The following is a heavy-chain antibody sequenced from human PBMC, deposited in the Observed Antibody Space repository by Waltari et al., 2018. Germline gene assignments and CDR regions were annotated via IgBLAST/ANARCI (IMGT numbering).Heavy chain of an antibody. Sequence: QVQLVQSGAEVTKPGSSVKVSCKASGGTFSSYASSWVRQAPGKGLEWMGRNIPIFGTANYAQKFQGRVTITADESTSTAYMELSSLRSEDTAVYYCARDKETYCGGDCYSYYFDYWGQGTLVTVAS. CDR3: ARDKETYCGGDCYSYYFDY. J-gene: IGHJ4*02. V-gene: IGHV1-69*13. CDR2: NIPIFGTA. CDR1: GGTFSSYA. D-gene: IGHD2-21*01.